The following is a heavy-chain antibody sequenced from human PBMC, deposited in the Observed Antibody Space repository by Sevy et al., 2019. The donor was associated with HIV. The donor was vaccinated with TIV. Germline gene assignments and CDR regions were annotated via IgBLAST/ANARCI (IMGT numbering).Heavy chain of an antibody. CDR1: GFTFSNAW. CDR2: IKSKTDGGTT. V-gene: IGHV3-15*01. Sequence: GGSLRLSCAASGFTFSNAWMSWVRQAPGKGLEWVGRIKSKTDGGTTDYADPVTGRFTISRDDSKNTLYQQMNSLKTEDTAVYYCNKDRKGYWGQGTLVTVSS. CDR3: NKDRKGY. J-gene: IGHJ4*02.